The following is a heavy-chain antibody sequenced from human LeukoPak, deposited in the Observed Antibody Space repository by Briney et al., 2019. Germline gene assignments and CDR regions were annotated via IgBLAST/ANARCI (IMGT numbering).Heavy chain of an antibody. V-gene: IGHV3-7*01. Sequence: GGSLRLSCAGSGFSFSNYWMAWVRQAPGKGPEWVANMKQDGSARHYADSVKGRFTISRDNAQNSVYLQMNSLRAEDTAVYYCARDVVGSLDYWGLGTSVTVSS. D-gene: IGHD2-15*01. J-gene: IGHJ4*02. CDR3: ARDVVGSLDY. CDR1: GFSFSNYW. CDR2: MKQDGSAR.